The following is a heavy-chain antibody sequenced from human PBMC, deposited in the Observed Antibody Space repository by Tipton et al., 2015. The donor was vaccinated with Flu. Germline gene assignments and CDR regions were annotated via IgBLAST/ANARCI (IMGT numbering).Heavy chain of an antibody. CDR3: GGGLKKNSGRGGNDELFDY. CDR2: MNPNSGNT. Sequence: QLVQSGAEVKKPGASVKVSCKASGYTFTSYDINWVRQATGQGLEWMGWMNPNSGNTGYAQKFQGRVTMTRNISISTAYLELSSLRSEDTAVYYWGGGLKKNSGRGGNDELFDYWGQGTLVPVSS. D-gene: IGHD1-1*01. V-gene: IGHV1-8*01. CDR1: GYTFTSYD. J-gene: IGHJ4*02.